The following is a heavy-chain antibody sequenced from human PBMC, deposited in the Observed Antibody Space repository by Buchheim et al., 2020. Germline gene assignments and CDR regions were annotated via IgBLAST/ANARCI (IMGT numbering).Heavy chain of an antibody. CDR1: GFTFSSYA. D-gene: IGHD1-7*01. V-gene: IGHV3-30*03. CDR3: AREDGELYFDY. CDR2: ISYDGRSE. Sequence: QVQLVESGGGVVQPGRSLRLSCAASGFTFSSYAMHWVRQAPGKGLVWVAVISYDGRSENYVDSVKGRFTISRDNSDNTLYLQMNSLRVEDTAVYYCAREDGELYFDYWGQGTL. J-gene: IGHJ4*02.